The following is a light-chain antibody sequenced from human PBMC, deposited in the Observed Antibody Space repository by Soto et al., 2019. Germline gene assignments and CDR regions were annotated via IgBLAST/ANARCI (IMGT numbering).Light chain of an antibody. J-gene: IGLJ1*01. CDR3: CSYGGRSTYV. CDR1: KNDIGVYDF. CDR2: EVV. V-gene: IGLV2-8*01. Sequence: QSALTQPPSASGSPGQSVTISCTGTKNDIGVYDFVSWYQHHPGKAPRLIIYEVVQRPSGVPDRFSGSKSGNTASLTVSGLQAADEADYYCCSYGGRSTYVFGTGTKSPS.